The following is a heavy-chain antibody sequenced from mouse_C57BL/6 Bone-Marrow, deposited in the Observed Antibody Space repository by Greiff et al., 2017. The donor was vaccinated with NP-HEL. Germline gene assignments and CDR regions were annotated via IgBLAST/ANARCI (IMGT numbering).Heavy chain of an antibody. V-gene: IGHV5-9-1*02. Sequence: EVKLVESGEGLVKPGGSLKLSCAASGFTFSSYAMSWVRQTPEKRLEWVAYISSGGDYIYYADTVKGRFTISRDNARNTLYLQMSSLKSEDTAMYYCTRVRLLRYWYFDVWGTGTTVTVSS. J-gene: IGHJ1*03. CDR2: ISSGGDYI. D-gene: IGHD1-1*01. CDR1: GFTFSSYA. CDR3: TRVRLLRYWYFDV.